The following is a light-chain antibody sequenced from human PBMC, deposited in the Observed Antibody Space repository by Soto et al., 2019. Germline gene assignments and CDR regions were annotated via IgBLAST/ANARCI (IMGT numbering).Light chain of an antibody. V-gene: IGLV2-14*03. CDR2: DVS. CDR3: SSYTINSTIV. Sequence: QSVLTQPASVSGSPGQSITISCTGTNSDIGGYNYVSWYQQHAGRAPKLVINDVSSRPSGISNRFSGSKSGNTASLTISELQAEDEANYYCSSYTINSTIVFGGGTKLTVL. J-gene: IGLJ2*01. CDR1: NSDIGGYNY.